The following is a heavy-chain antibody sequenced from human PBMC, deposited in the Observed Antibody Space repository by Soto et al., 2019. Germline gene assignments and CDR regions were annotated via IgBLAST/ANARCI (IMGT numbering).Heavy chain of an antibody. CDR3: ARARGQWLVTTEYDC. CDR1: GYAFSSYG. Sequence: QVQLVQSGAEVKKPGASVKVSCKASGYAFSSYGIIWVRQAPGQGLEWMGWISGYNGNTDYAQSLQGRVTMTTDTFTNTAYMELGRLRSDDTAVYYCARARGQWLVTTEYDCWGQGTLVTVSS. CDR2: ISGYNGNT. V-gene: IGHV1-18*01. D-gene: IGHD6-19*01. J-gene: IGHJ4*02.